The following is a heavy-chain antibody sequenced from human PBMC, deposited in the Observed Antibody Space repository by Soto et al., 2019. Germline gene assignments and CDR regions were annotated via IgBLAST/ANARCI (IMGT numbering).Heavy chain of an antibody. CDR3: AREGDSSGYYTTDFDY. J-gene: IGHJ4*02. V-gene: IGHV1-69*04. D-gene: IGHD3-22*01. CDR2: IIPILGIA. CDR1: GGTFSSYT. Sequence: SVKVSCKASGGTFSSYTISWVRQAPGQGLEWMGRIIPILGIANYAQKFQGRVTITADKSTSTAYMELSSLRSEDTAVYYCAREGDSSGYYTTDFDYWGQGTLVTVSS.